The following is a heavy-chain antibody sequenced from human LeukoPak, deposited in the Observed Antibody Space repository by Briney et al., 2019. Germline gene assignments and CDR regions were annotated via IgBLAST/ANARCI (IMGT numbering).Heavy chain of an antibody. J-gene: IGHJ2*01. CDR2: IRSKAYGGTT. D-gene: IGHD3-22*01. CDR3: TRIYDSSGYYFNWYFDL. CDR1: GFTFGDYA. V-gene: IGHV3-49*03. Sequence: GGSLRLSCTASGFTFGDYAMSWFRQAPGKGLDWVGFIRSKAYGGTTEYAASVKGRFTISRDDSKSIAYLQMNSLKTEDTAVYYCTRIYDSSGYYFNWYFDLWGRGTLVTVSS.